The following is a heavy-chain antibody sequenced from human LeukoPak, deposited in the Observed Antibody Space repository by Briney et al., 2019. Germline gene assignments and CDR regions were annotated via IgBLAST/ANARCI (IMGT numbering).Heavy chain of an antibody. V-gene: IGHV1-8*02. CDR1: GGTFSSYA. Sequence: ASVKVSCKASGGTFSSYAISWVRQAPGQGLEWMGWMNPNSGNTGYAQKFQGRVTMTRNTSISTAYMELSSLRSEDTAVYYCARGIDSSGYPDAFDIWGQGTMVTVSS. CDR3: ARGIDSSGYPDAFDI. J-gene: IGHJ3*02. CDR2: MNPNSGNT. D-gene: IGHD3-22*01.